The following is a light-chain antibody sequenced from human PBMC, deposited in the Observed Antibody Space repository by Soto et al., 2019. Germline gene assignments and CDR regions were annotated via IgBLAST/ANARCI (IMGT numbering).Light chain of an antibody. V-gene: IGKV1-5*03. Sequence: DIPMTQSPSTLSASVGDRITITCRASQSISSWLAWYQQKPGKAPKLLIYKASSLEGGVQSRFSGSGSGTEFTLTIRSLQPDDFATYYCQHYNSYSEAFGQGTKVDIK. CDR3: QHYNSYSEA. J-gene: IGKJ1*01. CDR2: KAS. CDR1: QSISSW.